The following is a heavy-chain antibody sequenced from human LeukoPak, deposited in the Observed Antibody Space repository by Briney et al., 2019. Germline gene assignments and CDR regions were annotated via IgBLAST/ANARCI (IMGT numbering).Heavy chain of an antibody. J-gene: IGHJ4*02. Sequence: ASVKVSCKASGYTFTSYAMHWVRQAPGQGLEWMGIINPSGGSTSYAQKFQGRVTMTRDTSTSTVYMELSSLRSEDTAVYYCARVVSGGYDFDYWGQGTLVTVSS. V-gene: IGHV1-46*01. CDR1: GYTFTSYA. CDR2: INPSGGST. D-gene: IGHD5-12*01. CDR3: ARVVSGGYDFDY.